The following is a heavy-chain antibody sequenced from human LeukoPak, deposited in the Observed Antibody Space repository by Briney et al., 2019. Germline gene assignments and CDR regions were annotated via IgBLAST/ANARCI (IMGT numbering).Heavy chain of an antibody. D-gene: IGHD5-18*01. CDR3: ARDTAMGLYYYGMDV. J-gene: IGHJ6*04. V-gene: IGHV4-59*01. CDR1: GGSISSYY. CDR2: IYYSGST. Sequence: SETLSLTCTVSGGSISSYYWSWIRQPPGMGLEWIGYIYYSGSTNYNPSLKSRVTISVDTSKNQFSLKLSSVTAADTAVYYCARDTAMGLYYYGMDVWGKGTTVTVSS.